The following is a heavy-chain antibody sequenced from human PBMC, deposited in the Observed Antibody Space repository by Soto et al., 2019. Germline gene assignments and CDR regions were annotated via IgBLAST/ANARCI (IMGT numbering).Heavy chain of an antibody. CDR2: ISGSGGST. Sequence: EVQLLESGGGLVQPGGSLRLSCAASGFTFSSYAMSWVRQAPGKGLEWVSAISGSGGSTYYADSVKGRFTISRDNSKNTLYLQMNSLRAEDTAVYYCAKDLQYYYDSSGYYLDYWGQGTLVTVSS. CDR3: AKDLQYYYDSSGYYLDY. V-gene: IGHV3-23*01. D-gene: IGHD3-22*01. J-gene: IGHJ4*02. CDR1: GFTFSSYA.